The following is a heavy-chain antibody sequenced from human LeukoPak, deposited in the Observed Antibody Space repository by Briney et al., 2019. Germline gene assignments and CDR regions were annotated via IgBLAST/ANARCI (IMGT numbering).Heavy chain of an antibody. J-gene: IGHJ2*01. CDR3: ARLPPSSGWTWASWYFDL. Sequence: SETLSLTCTVSGGSISSSSYYWGWLRQPPGKGLEWIGSIYYSGSTYYNPSLKSRVTISVDTSKNQFSLKLSSVTAADTAVCYCARLPPSSGWTWASWYFDLWGRGTLVTVSS. V-gene: IGHV4-39*01. CDR2: IYYSGST. CDR1: GGSISSSSYY. D-gene: IGHD6-19*01.